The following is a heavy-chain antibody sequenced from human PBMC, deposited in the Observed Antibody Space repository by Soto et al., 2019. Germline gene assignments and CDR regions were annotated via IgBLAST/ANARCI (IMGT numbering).Heavy chain of an antibody. CDR3: ARDQSRYDFWSGYYALDY. Sequence: ASVKASCKASGYTFTSYGISWVRQAPGQGLEWMGWISAYNGNTNYAQKLQGRVTMTTDTSTSTAYMELRSLRSEDTAVYYCARDQSRYDFWSGYYALDYWGQGTLVTVSS. V-gene: IGHV1-18*01. J-gene: IGHJ4*02. CDR2: ISAYNGNT. D-gene: IGHD3-3*01. CDR1: GYTFTSYG.